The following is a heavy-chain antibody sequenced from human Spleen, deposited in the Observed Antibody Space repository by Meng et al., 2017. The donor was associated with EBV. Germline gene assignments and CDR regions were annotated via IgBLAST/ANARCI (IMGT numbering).Heavy chain of an antibody. D-gene: IGHD4-17*01. CDR1: GGVFSNLA. J-gene: IGHJ4*02. CDR2: IIPIFGRA. V-gene: IGHV1-69*01. CDR3: ASGDNGAYQALEY. Sequence: VQLVQAGGGVKKPGSSVKLSCKASGGVFSNLAITWVRQAPGQGLEWMGGIIPIFGRALYAQKFQGRATISAGGSTSTAFLDLSSLRSDDTGVYYCASGDNGAYQALEYWGQGTLVTVSS.